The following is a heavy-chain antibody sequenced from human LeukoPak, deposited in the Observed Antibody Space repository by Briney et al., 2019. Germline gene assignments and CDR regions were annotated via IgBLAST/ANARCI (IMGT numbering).Heavy chain of an antibody. CDR1: GFTFSSYA. CDR3: AKILYYDILTGYPPYYFDY. V-gene: IGHV3-23*01. D-gene: IGHD3-9*01. Sequence: GGSLRLSCAASGFTFSSYAMSWVRQAPGKGLEWVSAISGSGGSTYYADSVKGRFTISRDNSKNTLYLQMNSLRAEDTAVYYCAKILYYDILTGYPPYYFDYWGQGTLVTVSS. CDR2: ISGSGGST. J-gene: IGHJ4*02.